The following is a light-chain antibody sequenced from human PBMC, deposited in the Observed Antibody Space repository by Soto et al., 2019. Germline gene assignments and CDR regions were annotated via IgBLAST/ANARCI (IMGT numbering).Light chain of an antibody. Sequence: DIQMTQSPSTLSGSVGDRVIITCRASQSISSWLAWYQQKPGKAPNLLIYKASSLASGVPSRFSGSGFGTEFTLTISSLQPDDIATYYCQQYDSYSTFGGGTKVDIK. J-gene: IGKJ4*01. CDR3: QQYDSYST. CDR2: KAS. CDR1: QSISSW. V-gene: IGKV1-5*03.